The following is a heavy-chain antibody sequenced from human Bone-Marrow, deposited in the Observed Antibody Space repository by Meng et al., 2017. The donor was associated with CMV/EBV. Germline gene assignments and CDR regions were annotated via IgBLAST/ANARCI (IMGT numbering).Heavy chain of an antibody. Sequence: SETLSLTCTVSGGSISSSSYYWGWIRQPPGKGLEWIGSIYYSGSTYYNPSLKSRVTISVDTSKNQFSLKLSSVTAADTAVYYCASLKYYYDSSGYHLPGDWGQGTLVTVSS. CDR1: GGSISSSSYY. V-gene: IGHV4-39*07. CDR2: IYYSGST. D-gene: IGHD3-22*01. CDR3: ASLKYYYDSSGYHLPGD. J-gene: IGHJ4*02.